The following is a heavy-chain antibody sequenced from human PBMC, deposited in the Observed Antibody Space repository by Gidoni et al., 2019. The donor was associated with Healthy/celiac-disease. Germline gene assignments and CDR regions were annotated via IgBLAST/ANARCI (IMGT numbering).Heavy chain of an antibody. CDR1: VGSISSYY. V-gene: IGHV4-4*07. J-gene: IGHJ4*02. CDR3: AREDDDSGSYYDY. CDR2: IYTSGST. D-gene: IGHD1-26*01. Sequence: QLQLQASGPGLVKPSETLSLTCTVSVGSISSYYWRWIRQPAGKGLEWIGRIYTSGSTNYNPSLKSRVTMSVETSKNQFSLKLSSVTAADTAVYYCAREDDDSGSYYDYWGQGTLVTVSS.